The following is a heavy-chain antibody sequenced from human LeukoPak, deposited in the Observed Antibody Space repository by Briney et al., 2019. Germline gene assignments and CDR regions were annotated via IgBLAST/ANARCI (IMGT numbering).Heavy chain of an antibody. CDR3: ARGVSGSGWYTRGVAFDY. Sequence: PSETLSLTCAVYGGSFSGYYWSWIRQPPGKGLEWIGEINRSGSTSYNPSLKSRVTISVDTSKNQFSLKLSSVTAADTAVYYCARGVSGSGWYTRGVAFDYWGQGTLVTVSS. D-gene: IGHD6-19*01. CDR1: GGSFSGYY. V-gene: IGHV4-34*01. CDR2: INRSGST. J-gene: IGHJ4*02.